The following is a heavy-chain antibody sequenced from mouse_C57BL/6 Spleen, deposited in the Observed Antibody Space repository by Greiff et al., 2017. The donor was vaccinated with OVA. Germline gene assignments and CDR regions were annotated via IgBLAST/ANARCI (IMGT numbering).Heavy chain of an antibody. CDR3: ARDPPHGLRRPMDY. J-gene: IGHJ4*01. V-gene: IGHV5-4*01. CDR1: GFTFSSYA. Sequence: EVQLVESGGGLVKPGGSLKLSCAASGFTFSSYAMSWVRQTPEKRLEWVATISDGGSYTYYPDNVKGRFTFSRDNAKNNLYLQMSHLKSEDTAMYYCARDPPHGLRRPMDYWGKGTSVTVSS. CDR2: ISDGGSYT. D-gene: IGHD2-2*01.